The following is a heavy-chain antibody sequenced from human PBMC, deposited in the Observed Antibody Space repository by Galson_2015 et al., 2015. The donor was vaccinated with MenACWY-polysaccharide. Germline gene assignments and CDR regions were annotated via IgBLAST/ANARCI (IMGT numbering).Heavy chain of an antibody. D-gene: IGHD2-15*01. Sequence: SLRLSCAASGFTFSSYSMNWVRQAPGKGLEWVSSISSSSSYIYYADSVKGRFTISRDNAKNSLYLQMNSLRAEDTAVYYCARVCSGGSCYLGYYYGMDVWGQGTTVTVSS. CDR1: GFTFSSYS. V-gene: IGHV3-21*01. J-gene: IGHJ6*02. CDR3: ARVCSGGSCYLGYYYGMDV. CDR2: ISSSSSYI.